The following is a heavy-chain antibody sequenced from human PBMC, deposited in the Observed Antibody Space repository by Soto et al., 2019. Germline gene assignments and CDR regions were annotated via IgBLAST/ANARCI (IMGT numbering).Heavy chain of an antibody. CDR3: AREVMGGSGSYYYYGMDV. V-gene: IGHV1-69*08. Sequence: QVQLVQSGAEVKKPGSSVKVSCKASGGTFSSYTISWVRQAPGQGLEWMGRIIPILGIANYAQKFQGRVTITADKSTSKASMELSSLGSEDTAVYYCAREVMGGSGSYYYYGMDVWGQGTTVTVSS. D-gene: IGHD3-10*01. CDR1: GGTFSSYT. J-gene: IGHJ6*02. CDR2: IIPILGIA.